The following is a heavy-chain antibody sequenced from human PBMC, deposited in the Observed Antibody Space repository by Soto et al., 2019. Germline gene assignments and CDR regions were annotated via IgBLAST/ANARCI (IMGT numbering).Heavy chain of an antibody. CDR3: ARDQKIAVARWFDP. J-gene: IGHJ5*02. D-gene: IGHD6-19*01. V-gene: IGHV4-59*01. CDR2: IYYSGST. Sequence: QVQLQESGPGLVKPSETLSLTCTVSGGSISSYYWSWIRQPPGKGLEWIGYIYYSGSTNYNPSLKRRDTISVDTTKNQFSLKLSSVTAADTAVYYCARDQKIAVARWFDPWGQGTLVTVSS. CDR1: GGSISSYY.